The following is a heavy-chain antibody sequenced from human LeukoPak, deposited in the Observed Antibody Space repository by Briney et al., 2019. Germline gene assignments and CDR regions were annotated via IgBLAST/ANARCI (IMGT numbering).Heavy chain of an antibody. D-gene: IGHD2-8*01. Sequence: PSETLSLTCTVSGVSISSGGYFWSWIRQPPGKGLEWIGYIYHSGSSYYNPSLNSRVTISVDRSKNQFSLKLSSVTAADTAVYYCARVQENPQWYAFDIWGQGTMVTVSS. J-gene: IGHJ3*02. CDR3: ARVQENPQWYAFDI. CDR1: GVSISSGGYF. CDR2: IYHSGSS. V-gene: IGHV4-30-2*01.